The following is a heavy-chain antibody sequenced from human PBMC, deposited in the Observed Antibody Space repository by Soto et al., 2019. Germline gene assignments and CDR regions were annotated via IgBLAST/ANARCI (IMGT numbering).Heavy chain of an antibody. V-gene: IGHV3-23*01. J-gene: IGHJ4*02. CDR1: WYTCISLD. Sequence: GSQRLSCAVAWYTCISLDSSWVRQAPGKGLEWVSTISGSGGGTNYADSVKGRFTISRDISTYTVYLQMNSLRAEDTAVYYYAHRTGFDYWGQGALVTVSS. CDR2: ISGSGGGT. CDR3: AHRTGFDY.